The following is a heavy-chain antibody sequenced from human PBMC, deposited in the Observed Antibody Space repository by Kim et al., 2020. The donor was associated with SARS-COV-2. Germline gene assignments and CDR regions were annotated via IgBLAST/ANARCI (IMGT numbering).Heavy chain of an antibody. V-gene: IGHV3-33*01. Sequence: GGSLRLSCAASGFTFSSYGMHWVRQAPGKGLEWVAVIWYDGSNKYYADSVKGRFTISRDNSKNTLYLQMNSLRAEDTAVYYCARDGSLWFGELFFFDYWGQGTLVTVSS. J-gene: IGHJ4*02. CDR3: ARDGSLWFGELFFFDY. CDR1: GFTFSSYG. D-gene: IGHD3-10*01. CDR2: IWYDGSNK.